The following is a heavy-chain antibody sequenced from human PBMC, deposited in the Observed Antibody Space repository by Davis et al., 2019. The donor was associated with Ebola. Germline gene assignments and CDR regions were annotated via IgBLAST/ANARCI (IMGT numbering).Heavy chain of an antibody. CDR2: IIPIFGTA. J-gene: IGHJ6*02. Sequence: SVKVSCKASGGTFSSYAISWVRQAPGQGLEWMGGIIPIFGTANYAQKLQGRVTMTTDTSTSTAYMELRSLRSDDTAVYYCARGDYIYGMDVWGQGTTVTVSS. CDR1: GGTFSSYA. CDR3: ARGDYIYGMDV. V-gene: IGHV1-69*05.